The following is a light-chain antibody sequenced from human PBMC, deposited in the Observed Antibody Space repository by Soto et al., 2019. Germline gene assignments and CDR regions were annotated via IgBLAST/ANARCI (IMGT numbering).Light chain of an antibody. CDR3: SSYAGSNNFEIV. Sequence: QSALTQPPSASGSPGQSVTISCTGTSSDVGGYNYVSWYQQHPGKAPKLMIYEVSKRPSGVPDRFSGSKSGNTASLTVSGLQAEDEADYYFSSYAGSNNFEIVFGGGTKVTVL. V-gene: IGLV2-8*01. CDR2: EVS. CDR1: SSDVGGYNY. J-gene: IGLJ2*01.